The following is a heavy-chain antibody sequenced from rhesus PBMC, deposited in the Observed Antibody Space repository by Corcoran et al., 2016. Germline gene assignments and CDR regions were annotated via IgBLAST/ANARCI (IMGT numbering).Heavy chain of an antibody. D-gene: IGHD6-37*01. Sequence: QLQESGPGLVKPSETLSLTCAVSGGSISSNSWTWIRPPPGKGLEGSGRIYGDDRRTDYNPTLRSRVTITTDTSNTQVSLKLDSVTAADTAVYYCAGLRVAGPVDDWGQGVLVTVSS. CDR2: IYGDDRRT. CDR1: GGSISSNS. CDR3: AGLRVAGPVDD. V-gene: IGHV4-160*01. J-gene: IGHJ4*01.